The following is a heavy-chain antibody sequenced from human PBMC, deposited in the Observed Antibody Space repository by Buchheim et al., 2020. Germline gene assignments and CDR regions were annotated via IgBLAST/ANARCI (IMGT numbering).Heavy chain of an antibody. Sequence: QVQLQQWGAGLLKPSETLSLTCAVYGGSFSGYYWSWIRQPPGKGLEWIGEINHSGSTNYNPSLKSRVTISVDTSKNQFSLKLSSVTAADTAVYYCARVAGTMIVVVTNRGMDVWGQGTT. CDR3: ARVAGTMIVVVTNRGMDV. CDR2: INHSGST. V-gene: IGHV4-34*01. CDR1: GGSFSGYY. D-gene: IGHD3-22*01. J-gene: IGHJ6*02.